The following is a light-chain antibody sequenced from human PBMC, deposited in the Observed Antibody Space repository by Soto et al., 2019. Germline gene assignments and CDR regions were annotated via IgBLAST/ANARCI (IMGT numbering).Light chain of an antibody. V-gene: IGKV4-1*01. CDR1: QSVLYSSNNKNY. J-gene: IGKJ1*01. Sequence: DIVMTQSPDSRAVSLGERATINCKSSQSVLYSSNNKNYLAWYQQKPGQPPKLLIYWASTRESGVPDRYSGSGSGTDFTLTISSLQAEDVAVYYCQQYYSTPLTFGQGNKVEIK. CDR2: WAS. CDR3: QQYYSTPLT.